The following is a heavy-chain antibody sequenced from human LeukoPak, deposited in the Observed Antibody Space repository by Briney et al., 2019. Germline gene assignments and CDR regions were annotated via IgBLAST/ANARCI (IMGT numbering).Heavy chain of an antibody. CDR3: ARGIRYYDSSGQAPYYYGMDV. Sequence: SETLSLTCAVYGGSFSGYYWRWIRQPPGKGLEWIGEINHSGSTNYNPSLKSRVTISVDTSKNQFSLKLSSVTAADTAVYYCARGIRYYDSSGQAPYYYGMDVWGQGTTVTVSS. J-gene: IGHJ6*02. D-gene: IGHD3-22*01. V-gene: IGHV4-34*01. CDR1: GGSFSGYY. CDR2: INHSGST.